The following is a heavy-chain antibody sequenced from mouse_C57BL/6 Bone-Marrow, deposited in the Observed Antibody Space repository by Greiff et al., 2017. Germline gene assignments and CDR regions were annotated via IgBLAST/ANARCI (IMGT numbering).Heavy chain of an antibody. CDR3: AREGSYDSFAY. CDR2: IYPSDSET. J-gene: IGHJ3*01. V-gene: IGHV1-61*01. Sequence: QVQLQQPGAELVRPGSSVKLSCKASGYTFTSYWLDWVKQRPGQGLEWIGNIYPSDSETHYNQKFKDKATLTVAKSYSTAYMQLSSLTSEDSAVYYCAREGSYDSFAYWGQGTLVTVSA. D-gene: IGHD2-4*01. CDR1: GYTFTSYW.